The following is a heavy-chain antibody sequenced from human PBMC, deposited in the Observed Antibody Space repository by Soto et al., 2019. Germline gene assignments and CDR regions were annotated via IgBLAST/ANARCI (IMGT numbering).Heavy chain of an antibody. V-gene: IGHV3-9*01. CDR2: ISWNTYII. Sequence: EAQLVESGGGLVQPGRALRLSCAASGFTFDDYAMHWVRQAPGKGLEWVSGISWNTYIIDYADSVKGRFTISRDNAENSLYLEMTSLRNEHTAWYYCAKDRVRGRFGESSFDVWGQGARVTVSS. D-gene: IGHD3-10*01. CDR1: GFTFDDYA. J-gene: IGHJ3*01. CDR3: AKDRVRGRFGESSFDV.